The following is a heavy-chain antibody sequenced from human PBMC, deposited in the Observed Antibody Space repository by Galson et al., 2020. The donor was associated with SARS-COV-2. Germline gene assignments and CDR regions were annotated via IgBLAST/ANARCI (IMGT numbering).Heavy chain of an antibody. J-gene: IGHJ6*03. Sequence: GGSLRLSCAASGFTFSSYSMNWVRQAPGKGLEWVSYISSSGSTIYYADSVKGRFTISRDNAKNSLYLQMNSLRVEDTAVYYCARAPDYYYYYMDVWGKGTTVTISS. CDR3: ARAPDYYYYYMDV. CDR1: GFTFSSYS. CDR2: ISSSGSTI. V-gene: IGHV3-48*01.